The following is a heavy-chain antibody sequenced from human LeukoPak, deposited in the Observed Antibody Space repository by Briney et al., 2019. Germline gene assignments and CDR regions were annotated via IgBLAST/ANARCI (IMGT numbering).Heavy chain of an antibody. V-gene: IGHV1-18*01. CDR3: AKGAGFDYVWKKSRYFDY. D-gene: IGHD3-16*01. J-gene: IGHJ4*02. Sequence: ASVKVSCKASGFTFSTFDIFWVRQAPGQELEYMGWINVNEVHADYAQNFQGRISMFTDTSTNTAYMELAGLKSNDTAVYYCAKGAGFDYVWKKSRYFDYWGQGTLVTVSS. CDR2: INVNEVHA. CDR1: GFTFSTFD.